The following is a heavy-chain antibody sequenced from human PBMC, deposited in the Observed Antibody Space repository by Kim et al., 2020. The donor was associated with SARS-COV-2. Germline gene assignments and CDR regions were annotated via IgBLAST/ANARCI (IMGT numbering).Heavy chain of an antibody. J-gene: IGHJ4*02. CDR1: GGAIGRTGYY. D-gene: IGHD3-10*01. CDR3: ATSDPPEVRGLLPDY. Sequence: SETLSLNCTVSGGAIGRTGYYWGWIRQPPGKGLEWIGNIYDTKTINYNPSLKSRVTISLDTSNNQVSLTLTSVTAADTAVYYCATSDPPEVRGLLPDYWGQGVLVIVSS. CDR2: IYDTKTI. V-gene: IGHV4-39*07.